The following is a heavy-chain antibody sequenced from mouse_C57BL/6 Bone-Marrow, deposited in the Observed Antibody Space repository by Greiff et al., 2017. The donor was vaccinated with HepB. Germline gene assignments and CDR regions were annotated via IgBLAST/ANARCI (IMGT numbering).Heavy chain of an antibody. V-gene: IGHV1-55*01. D-gene: IGHD1-1*01. Sequence: VQLQQPGAELVKPGASVKMSCKASGYTFTSYWITWVKQRPGQGLEWIGDIYPGSGSTNYNEKFKSKATLTVDKSSSTAYMQLSSLTSVDSAVYYCASKDGSLFTLYFDYWGQGTTLTVSS. J-gene: IGHJ2*01. CDR2: IYPGSGST. CDR3: ASKDGSLFTLYFDY. CDR1: GYTFTSYW.